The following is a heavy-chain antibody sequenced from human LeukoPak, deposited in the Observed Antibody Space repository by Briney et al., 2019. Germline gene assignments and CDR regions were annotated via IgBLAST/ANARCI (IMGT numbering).Heavy chain of an antibody. V-gene: IGHV7-4-1*02. CDR1: GYTFSTYP. CDR3: ARDGYCSSTSCYTGFNY. CDR2: INTNTGNP. Sequence: ASVKVSCKASGYTFSTYPMNWVRQAPGQGLEWMGWINTNTGNPTYAQGFTGRFVFSLDTSVSTAYLQISSLKAEDTAVYYCARDGYCSSTSCYTGFNYWGQGTLVTVSS. D-gene: IGHD2-2*02. J-gene: IGHJ4*02.